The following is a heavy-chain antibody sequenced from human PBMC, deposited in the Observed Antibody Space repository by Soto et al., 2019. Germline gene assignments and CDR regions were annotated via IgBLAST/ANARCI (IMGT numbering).Heavy chain of an antibody. Sequence: QVQLQESGPGLVKPSETLSLICTVSGGSVNNYYWGWVRQPAGKGLEWIGRIFADGSTTSNPSLMGRVTLSVHTSRNQLSLELTSMTAADTSVYYCVRDHAQVVVGTGFDCWGQGAPVTVSS. V-gene: IGHV4-4*07. CDR3: VRDHAQVVVGTGFDC. D-gene: IGHD2-15*01. CDR2: IFADGST. CDR1: GGSVNNYY. J-gene: IGHJ4*02.